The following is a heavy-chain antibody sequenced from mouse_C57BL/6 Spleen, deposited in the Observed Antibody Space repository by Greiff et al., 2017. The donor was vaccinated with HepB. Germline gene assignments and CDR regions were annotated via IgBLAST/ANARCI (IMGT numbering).Heavy chain of an antibody. V-gene: IGHV1-64*01. Sequence: VQLQQPGAELVKPGASVKLSCKASGYTFTRYWMHWVKQRPGQGLEWIGMIHPNSGSTNYNEKFKSKATLTVDKSSSPAYMQLSSLTSEDSAVYYCARGGIYYYGSSYFDDWGQGTTRTVSS. CDR3: ARGGIYYYGSSYFDD. CDR1: GYTFTRYW. J-gene: IGHJ2*01. D-gene: IGHD1-1*01. CDR2: IHPNSGST.